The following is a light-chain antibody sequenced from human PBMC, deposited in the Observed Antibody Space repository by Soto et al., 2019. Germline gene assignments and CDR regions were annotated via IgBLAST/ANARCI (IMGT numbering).Light chain of an antibody. V-gene: IGLV2-14*01. CDR1: SSDVGGYNY. Sequence: QSALTQPASVSGSPGQSITISCTGTSSDVGGYNYVSWYQQHPGKAPKLMIYEVDSRPSGISDRFSGSKSGTSASLTISGLQPEDESIYYCASQTSPNMWIFGGGTKLTVL. J-gene: IGLJ2*01. CDR2: EVD. CDR3: ASQTSPNMWI.